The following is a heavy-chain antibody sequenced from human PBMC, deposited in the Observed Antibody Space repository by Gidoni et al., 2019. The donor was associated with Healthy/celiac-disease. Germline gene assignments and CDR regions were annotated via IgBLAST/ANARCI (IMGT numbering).Heavy chain of an antibody. J-gene: IGHJ4*02. CDR2: LSGSGGST. CDR1: GFTFSSYA. D-gene: IGHD2-15*01. Sequence: EVQLLESGGGLVQPGGSLRLSCAASGFTFSSYAMRWVRQAPGKGLEWVSALSGSGGSTYYADSVKGRFTISRDNSKNTLYLQMNSLRAEDTAVYYCAKDVPDPLADATGEFDYWGQGTLVTVSS. CDR3: AKDVPDPLADATGEFDY. V-gene: IGHV3-23*01.